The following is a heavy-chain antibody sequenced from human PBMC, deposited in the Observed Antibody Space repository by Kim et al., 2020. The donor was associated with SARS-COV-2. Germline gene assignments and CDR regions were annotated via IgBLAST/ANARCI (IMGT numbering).Heavy chain of an antibody. J-gene: IGHJ6*03. CDR3: ARGYCSSTLGENYCYMDV. V-gene: IGHV1-69*04. Sequence: SVKVSCKASGGTFSSYAISWVRQAPGQGLEWMGRIIPILGIANYAQKFQGRVTITADKSTSTAYMELSSLRSEDTAVYYCARGYCSSTLGENYCYMDVWGKGTTVTVSS. CDR1: GGTFSSYA. CDR2: IIPILGIA. D-gene: IGHD2-2*01.